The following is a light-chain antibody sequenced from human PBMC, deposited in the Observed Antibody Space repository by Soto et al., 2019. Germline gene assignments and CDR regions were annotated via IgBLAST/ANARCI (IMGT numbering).Light chain of an antibody. CDR1: QAIDSW. CDR3: QQTLSFPPT. CDR2: TGS. J-gene: IGKJ1*01. Sequence: DLQMTQSPSSVSASVGDRVTITCRASQAIDSWLAWHQQKPGEAPKLLIFTGSLLHSGVPPRFSGSGSGTDFTLTISSLQPEDFATYYCQQTLSFPPTFGQGTKV. V-gene: IGKV1-12*01.